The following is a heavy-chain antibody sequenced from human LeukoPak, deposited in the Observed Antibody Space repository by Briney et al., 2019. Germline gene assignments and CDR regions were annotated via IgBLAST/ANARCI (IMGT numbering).Heavy chain of an antibody. V-gene: IGHV4-34*01. CDR2: INHSGST. CDR3: ARGEPSGWFDP. J-gene: IGHJ5*02. Sequence: PSETLSLTCAVYGGSFSGYYWSWIRQPPGKGLEWIGEINHSGSTNYNPSLKSRVTMSVGTSKNQFSLKLSSVTAADTAVYYCARGEPSGWFDPWGQGTLVTVSS. D-gene: IGHD1-14*01. CDR1: GGSFSGYY.